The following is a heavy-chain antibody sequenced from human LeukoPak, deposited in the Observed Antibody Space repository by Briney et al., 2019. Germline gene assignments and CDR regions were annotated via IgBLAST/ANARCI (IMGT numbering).Heavy chain of an antibody. V-gene: IGHV3-33*01. CDR3: AREIFGSGSYPAF. CDR1: GFAFNTYA. Sequence: GRSLRLSCAASGFAFNTYAMHWVRQAPGQGLEWVALIWHDGSHKFYLNSVRGQFTISRDNSKSTVSLQMNNLRPEDTAVYYCAREIFGSGSYPAFWGQGTLVTASS. J-gene: IGHJ4*02. CDR2: IWHDGSHK. D-gene: IGHD3-10*01.